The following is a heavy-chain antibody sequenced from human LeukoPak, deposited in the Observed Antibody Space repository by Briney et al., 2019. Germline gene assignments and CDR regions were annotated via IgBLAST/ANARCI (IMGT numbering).Heavy chain of an antibody. CDR3: AAWYQLPLFDY. D-gene: IGHD2-2*01. Sequence: GGTLRLSCAASGFTFSRYSMSWVRQAPGKGLEWVSAISGSGGSTYYADSVKGRFTISRDNSKNTLYLQMNSLRAEDTAVYYCAAWYQLPLFDYWGQGTLVTVSS. CDR1: GFTFSRYS. CDR2: ISGSGGST. V-gene: IGHV3-23*01. J-gene: IGHJ4*02.